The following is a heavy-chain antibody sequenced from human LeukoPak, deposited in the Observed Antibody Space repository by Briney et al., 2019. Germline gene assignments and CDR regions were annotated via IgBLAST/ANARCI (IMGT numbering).Heavy chain of an antibody. CDR1: GYTFTSYA. D-gene: IGHD6-13*01. J-gene: IGHJ4*02. V-gene: IGHV1-69*04. Sequence: ASVKVSCKASGYTFTSYAMHWVRQAPGQRLEWMGRIIPMLDIANYAQKFQGRVTITADKSTSTAFMELSSLRSEDTAVYYCAREFSSSWYIWDYWGQGTLVTVSS. CDR2: IIPMLDIA. CDR3: AREFSSSWYIWDY.